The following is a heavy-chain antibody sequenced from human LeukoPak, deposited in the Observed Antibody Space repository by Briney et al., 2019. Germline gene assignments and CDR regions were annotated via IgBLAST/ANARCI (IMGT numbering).Heavy chain of an antibody. CDR2: ISGSGGST. CDR3: ARESGGDLGEAFDI. Sequence: PGGSLRLSCAAPGSTFSSYAMSWVRQAPGKGLEWVSAISGSGGSTYYADSVKGRFTISRDNSKNTLYLQMNSLRAEDTAVYYCARESGGDLGEAFDIWGQGTMVTVSS. J-gene: IGHJ3*02. V-gene: IGHV3-23*01. D-gene: IGHD1-26*01. CDR1: GSTFSSYA.